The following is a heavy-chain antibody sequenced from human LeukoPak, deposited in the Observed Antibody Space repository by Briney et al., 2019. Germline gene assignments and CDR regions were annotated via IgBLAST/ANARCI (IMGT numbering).Heavy chain of an antibody. Sequence: GGSLRLSCAASGFAFSNYWIHWVRQAPGKGLVWVSRINSDGSSTIYADSVKGRFTISRDNAKNTLYLQMNSVRAEDTAVYYCARDGYCSSTSCYYFDYWGQGTLVTVSS. D-gene: IGHD2-2*01. CDR3: ARDGYCSSTSCYYFDY. V-gene: IGHV3-74*01. J-gene: IGHJ4*02. CDR2: INSDGSST. CDR1: GFAFSNYW.